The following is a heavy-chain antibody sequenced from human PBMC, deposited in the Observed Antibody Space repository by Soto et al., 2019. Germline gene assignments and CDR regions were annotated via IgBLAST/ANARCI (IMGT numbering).Heavy chain of an antibody. D-gene: IGHD6-13*01. V-gene: IGHV5-51*01. CDR3: AGAPRGFSSSLY. CDR2: IYPGDSDT. Sequence: GESLKISCKGSGYSFTSYWIGWGRQMPGKGLEWMGIIYPGDSDTRYSPSFQGQVTISADKSISTAYLQWSSLKASDAAMYYCAGAPRGFSSSLYCGQATLLTLSS. J-gene: IGHJ4*02. CDR1: GYSFTSYW.